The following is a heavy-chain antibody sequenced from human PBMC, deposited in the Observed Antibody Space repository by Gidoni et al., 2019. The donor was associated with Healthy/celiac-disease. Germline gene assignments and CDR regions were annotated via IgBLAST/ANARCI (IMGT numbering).Heavy chain of an antibody. CDR3: ARARRLETYYYGMDV. Sequence: QVQLQQWGAGLLKPSETLSLTCAVYGGSFSGYYWSWIRQPPGKGLEWIGEINHSGSTNYNPSLKSRVTISVDTSKNQFSLKLSSVTAADTAVYYCARARRLETYYYGMDVWGQGTTVTVSS. D-gene: IGHD3-16*01. CDR2: INHSGST. CDR1: GGSFSGYY. J-gene: IGHJ6*02. V-gene: IGHV4-34*01.